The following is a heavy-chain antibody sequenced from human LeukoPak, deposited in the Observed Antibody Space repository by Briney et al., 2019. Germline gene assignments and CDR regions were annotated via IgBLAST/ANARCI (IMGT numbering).Heavy chain of an antibody. V-gene: IGHV3-9*01. J-gene: IGHJ4*02. CDR1: GFTFDYYA. CDR3: AKGKLHGYSYGYGYFDY. Sequence: ALRLSCAASGFTFDYYAMHWVRQAPGKGLEWVSGISWNSGSIGYADSVKGRFTISRDNAKNSLYLQMNSLRAEDTALYYCAKGKLHGYSYGYGYFDYWGQGTLVTVSS. D-gene: IGHD5-18*01. CDR2: ISWNSGSI.